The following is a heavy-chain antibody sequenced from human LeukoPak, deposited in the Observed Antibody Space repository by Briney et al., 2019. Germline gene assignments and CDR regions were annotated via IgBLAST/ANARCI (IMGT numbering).Heavy chain of an antibody. CDR2: ISYSGST. CDR1: GGSITQTNY. CDR3: ARVSGSYPDAFDI. Sequence: PSGTLSLTCDVSGGSITQTNYWTWVRQPPGKGLEWLGSISYSGSTYYNPSLRSRVTISVDMSKNQFSLKLSSVTAADTAVYYCARVSGSYPDAFDIWGQGTMVTVSS. J-gene: IGHJ3*02. D-gene: IGHD1-26*01. V-gene: IGHV4-39*01.